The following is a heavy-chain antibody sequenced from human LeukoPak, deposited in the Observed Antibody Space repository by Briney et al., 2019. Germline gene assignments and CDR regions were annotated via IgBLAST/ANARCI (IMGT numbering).Heavy chain of an antibody. V-gene: IGHV3-23*01. Sequence: GGSLRLSCAASGFTVSSNYMSWVRQAPGKGLEWVSAISGSGGSTYYADSVKGRFTISRDNSKNTLYLQMNSLRAEDTAVYYCAKDSSGYYLSAEYFQHWGQGTLVTVSS. CDR1: GFTVSSNY. D-gene: IGHD3-22*01. J-gene: IGHJ1*01. CDR3: AKDSSGYYLSAEYFQH. CDR2: ISGSGGST.